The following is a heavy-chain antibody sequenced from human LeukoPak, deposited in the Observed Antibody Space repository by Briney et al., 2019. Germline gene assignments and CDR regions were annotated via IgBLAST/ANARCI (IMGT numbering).Heavy chain of an antibody. D-gene: IGHD3-10*01. CDR2: IYYSGST. Sequence: PSETLSLTCTVSGGSISSSSYYWGWIRQPPGKGLEWIGSIYYSGSTYYNPSLKSRVTTSVDTSKNQFSLKLSSVTAADTAVYYCARRQSLDFLWFGGLVDYWGQGTLVTVSS. CDR1: GGSISSSSYY. J-gene: IGHJ4*02. V-gene: IGHV4-39*01. CDR3: ARRQSLDFLWFGGLVDY.